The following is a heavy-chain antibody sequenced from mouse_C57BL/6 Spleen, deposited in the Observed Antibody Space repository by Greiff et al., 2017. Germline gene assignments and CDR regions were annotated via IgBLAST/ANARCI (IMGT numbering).Heavy chain of an antibody. Sequence: QVPLQQPGTELVKPGASVKLSCKASGYTFTRYRMHWVKQRPVQGFEWFGNINPSNGGTNYTEKFKRKTARTVDKSSIAAYMQLSNLTPEDASVYECARSGWLLGYAMDYWGQGTSVTVFS. CDR3: ARSGWLLGYAMDY. J-gene: IGHJ4*01. CDR1: GYTFTRYR. D-gene: IGHD2-3*01. V-gene: IGHV1-53*01. CDR2: INPSNGGT.